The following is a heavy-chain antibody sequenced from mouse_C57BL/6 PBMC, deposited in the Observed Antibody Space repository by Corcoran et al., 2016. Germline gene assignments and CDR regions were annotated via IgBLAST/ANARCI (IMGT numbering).Heavy chain of an antibody. CDR2: ISYDGSN. CDR1: GYSITSGYY. J-gene: IGHJ3*01. CDR3: ARDRLGWVAY. Sequence: DVQLQESGPGLVKPSQSLSLTCSVTGYSITSGYYWNWIRQVPGNKLEWMGYISYDGSNNYNPSLKNRISITRDTSKNQFFLKLNSVTTEDTATYYCARDRLGWVAYWGQGTLVTVSA. D-gene: IGHD4-1*01. V-gene: IGHV3-6*01.